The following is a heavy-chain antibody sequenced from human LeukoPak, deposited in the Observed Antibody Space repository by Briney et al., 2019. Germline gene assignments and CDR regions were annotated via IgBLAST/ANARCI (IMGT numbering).Heavy chain of an antibody. CDR2: IYSTGST. Sequence: PSETLSLTCTVSGGSISSYYWTWIRQPAGKGLEWIGRIYSTGSTNYNPSLKSRVTMSVDTSKNQFSLRLRSVTAADTAVYYCARQIASAGTAGFDFWGQGALVTVSS. CDR3: ARQIASAGTAGFDF. J-gene: IGHJ4*02. CDR1: GGSISSYY. V-gene: IGHV4-4*07. D-gene: IGHD6-13*01.